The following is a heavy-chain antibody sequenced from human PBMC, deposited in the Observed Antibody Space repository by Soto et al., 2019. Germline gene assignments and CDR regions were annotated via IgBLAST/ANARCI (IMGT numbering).Heavy chain of an antibody. CDR2: IWYDGSNK. J-gene: IGHJ3*02. CDR3: ARESGDAFDI. V-gene: IGHV3-33*01. Sequence: PGGSMRLSCAASGFTFSSYGMHWVRQAPGKGLEWVAVIWYDGSNKYYADSVKGRFTISRDNSKNTLYLQMNSLGAEDTAVYYCARESGDAFDIWGQGTMVTVSS. D-gene: IGHD1-26*01. CDR1: GFTFSSYG.